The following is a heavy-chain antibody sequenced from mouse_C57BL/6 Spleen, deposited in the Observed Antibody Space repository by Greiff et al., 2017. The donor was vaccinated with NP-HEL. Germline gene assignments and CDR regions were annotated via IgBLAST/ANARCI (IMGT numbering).Heavy chain of an antibody. Sequence: QVQLQQPGAELVKPGASVKLSCKASGYTFTSYWMQWVKQRPGQGLEWIGEIDPSDSYTNYNQKFKGKATLTVDTSSSTAYMQLSSLTSEDSAVYYCARSGNYYGSSRYFDVWGTGTTVTVSS. D-gene: IGHD1-1*01. CDR2: IDPSDSYT. CDR3: ARSGNYYGSSRYFDV. CDR1: GYTFTSYW. V-gene: IGHV1-50*01. J-gene: IGHJ1*03.